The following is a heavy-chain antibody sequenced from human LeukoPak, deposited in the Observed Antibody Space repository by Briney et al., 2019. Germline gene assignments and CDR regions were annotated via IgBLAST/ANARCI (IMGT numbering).Heavy chain of an antibody. V-gene: IGHV4-34*01. Sequence: SETLSLTCAVYGGSFSGYYWSWIRQPPGKGLEWIGEINHSGSTNYNPSLKSRVTISVDTSKNQFSLKLSSVTAADTAVYYCARGLGYYHDSSGYNWGQGTLVTVSS. D-gene: IGHD3-22*01. CDR1: GGSFSGYY. CDR2: INHSGST. J-gene: IGHJ4*02. CDR3: ARGLGYYHDSSGYN.